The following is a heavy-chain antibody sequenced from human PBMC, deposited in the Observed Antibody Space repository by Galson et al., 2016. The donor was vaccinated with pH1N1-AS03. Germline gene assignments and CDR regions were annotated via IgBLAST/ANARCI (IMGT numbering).Heavy chain of an antibody. J-gene: IGHJ4*02. Sequence: SLRLSCAASGFTINNNYMSWVRQAPEKGLEWVSVIYGGGDTFYVDSVKGRFTISRDNSKNTVYLQMNSLRVEDTAVYYCAREPWGSTQGEYWGQGTLVTVSS. D-gene: IGHD3-16*01. CDR2: IYGGGDT. CDR1: GFTINNNY. V-gene: IGHV3-53*01. CDR3: AREPWGSTQGEY.